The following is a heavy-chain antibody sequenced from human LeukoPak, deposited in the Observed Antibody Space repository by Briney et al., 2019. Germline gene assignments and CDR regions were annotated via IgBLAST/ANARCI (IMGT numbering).Heavy chain of an antibody. CDR3: ARAGRKSRGIDIVRKKETGYYYYMDV. D-gene: IGHD2-15*01. Sequence: GGSLRLSCAASGFTFNGYWMSWVRQAPGKGLEWVANIRQDGSEKYYVDSVKGRFTISRDNAKNSLYLQMNSLRAEDTAVYYCARAGRKSRGIDIVRKKETGYYYYMDVWGKGTTVTISS. CDR2: IRQDGSEK. CDR1: GFTFNGYW. J-gene: IGHJ6*03. V-gene: IGHV3-7*01.